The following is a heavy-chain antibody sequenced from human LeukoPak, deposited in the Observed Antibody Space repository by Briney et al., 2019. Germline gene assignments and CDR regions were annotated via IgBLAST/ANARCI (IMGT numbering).Heavy chain of an antibody. V-gene: IGHV3-7*05. D-gene: IGHD2-2*01. CDR1: GFTFSSYW. CDR3: ARDQRYCSSSSCPWEPFDY. Sequence: GGSLRLSCAASGFTFSSYWMSWVREAPGKGLEWVANIKQDGSEKYYVDSVKGRFTISRDNAKNSLYLQMNSLRAEDTAVYYCARDQRYCSSSSCPWEPFDYWGQGTLVTVSS. J-gene: IGHJ4*02. CDR2: IKQDGSEK.